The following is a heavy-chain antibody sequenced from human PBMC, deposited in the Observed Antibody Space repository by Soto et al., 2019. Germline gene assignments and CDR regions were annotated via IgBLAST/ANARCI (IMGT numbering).Heavy chain of an antibody. Sequence: QVQLVQSGAEVNRPGSSVKVSCKASGGAFNNYAIYWVRQAPGQGLEWLGTIGPVFPSVYYAPRFQGRLTITADGSTDTVDMMLNGLKSEDTAVYYCAREMPSTAAAYFYYGLNVWGQGTSVTVSS. D-gene: IGHD6-13*01. V-gene: IGHV1-69*18. CDR2: IGPVFPSV. CDR1: GGAFNNYA. CDR3: AREMPSTAAAYFYYGLNV. J-gene: IGHJ6*02.